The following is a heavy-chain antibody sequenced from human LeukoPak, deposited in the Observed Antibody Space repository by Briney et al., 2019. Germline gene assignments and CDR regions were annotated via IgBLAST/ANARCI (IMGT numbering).Heavy chain of an antibody. CDR1: GGTFSSYA. J-gene: IGHJ4*02. CDR3: ARDRVEMATIPSDY. D-gene: IGHD5-24*01. Sequence: GSSVKVSCKASGGTFSSYAISWVRQAPGQGLEWMGGIIPIFGTANYAQKLQGRVTMTTDTSTSTAYMELRSLRSDDTAVYYCARDRVEMATIPSDYWGQGTLVTVSS. CDR2: IIPIFGTA. V-gene: IGHV1-69*05.